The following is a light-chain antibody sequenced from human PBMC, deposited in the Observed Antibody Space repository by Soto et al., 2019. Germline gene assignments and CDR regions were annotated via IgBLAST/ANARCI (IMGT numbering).Light chain of an antibody. Sequence: EIQMTQSPSALSASVGERVTITCRASQSISSYLNWYQQKPGKAPKLLIYAASSLQSGVPSRFSGSGSGTDFTLTISSLQPEDSATYYCQQSYSTPRTFGQGTKVDIK. J-gene: IGKJ1*01. V-gene: IGKV1-39*01. CDR2: AAS. CDR3: QQSYSTPRT. CDR1: QSISSY.